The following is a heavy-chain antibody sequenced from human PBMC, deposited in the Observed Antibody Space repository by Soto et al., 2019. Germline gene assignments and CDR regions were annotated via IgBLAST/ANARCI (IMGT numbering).Heavy chain of an antibody. D-gene: IGHD3-3*01. V-gene: IGHV3-7*03. CDR2: IKRDGSEK. CDR1: GFTFGNNW. J-gene: IGHJ4*02. Sequence: EVQLVESGGGLVQPGGSLRLSCAASGFTFGNNWMSWVRQAPGKGLEWVANIKRDGSEKYYVDSVKGRFAISRENAKNTLYLRMNSLRGDDTSVYYCASLEWESAGYADYWGQGTLVTVSS. CDR3: ASLEWESAGYADY.